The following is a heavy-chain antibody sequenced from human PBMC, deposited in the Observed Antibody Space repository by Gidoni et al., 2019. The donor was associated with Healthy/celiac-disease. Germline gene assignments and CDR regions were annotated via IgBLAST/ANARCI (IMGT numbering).Heavy chain of an antibody. D-gene: IGHD3-22*01. Sequence: QVQLLQSGAEVKKPGASVTVSCKASGYTFTSSYMHWVRQAPGQGLEWMGLINPSGGSTSYAQKFQGRVTMTRDTSTSTVYMELSSLRSEDTAVYYCASASTERDSSGYYYYYYYGMDVWGQGTTVTVSS. CDR3: ASASTERDSSGYYYYYYYGMDV. CDR2: INPSGGST. J-gene: IGHJ6*02. V-gene: IGHV1-46*03. CDR1: GYTFTSSY.